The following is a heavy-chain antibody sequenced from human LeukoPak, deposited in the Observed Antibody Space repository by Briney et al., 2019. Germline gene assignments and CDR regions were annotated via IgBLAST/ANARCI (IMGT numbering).Heavy chain of an antibody. Sequence: GGSLRLSCAASGFTFSSYWMSWVRQAPGKGLEWVANIKQDGSEKYYVDSVKGRFTISIDNAKNSLYLQMNSLRAEDTAVYYCARVSVAVSGYFDYWGQGTLVTVSS. J-gene: IGHJ4*02. D-gene: IGHD6-19*01. CDR1: GFTFSSYW. CDR3: ARVSVAVSGYFDY. CDR2: IKQDGSEK. V-gene: IGHV3-7*01.